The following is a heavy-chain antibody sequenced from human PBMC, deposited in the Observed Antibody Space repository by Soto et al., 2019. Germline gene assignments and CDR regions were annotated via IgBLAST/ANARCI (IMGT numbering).Heavy chain of an antibody. V-gene: IGHV4-4*07. Sequence: PSETLSLTCTVSGGSISSYYWSWIRQPAGQGLEWIGRIYTSGSTNYNPSLKSRVTMSVDTSKNQFSLKLSSVTAADTAVYYCARDRGARGLWNMDYYYYYGMDVWGQGTTVTVSS. CDR2: IYTSGST. CDR1: GGSISSYY. J-gene: IGHJ6*02. CDR3: ARDRGARGLWNMDYYYYYGMDV. D-gene: IGHD1-1*01.